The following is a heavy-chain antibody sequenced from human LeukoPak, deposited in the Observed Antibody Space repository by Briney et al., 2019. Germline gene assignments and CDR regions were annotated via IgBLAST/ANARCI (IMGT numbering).Heavy chain of an antibody. D-gene: IGHD1-26*01. J-gene: IGHJ4*02. Sequence: GGSLRLSCAASGVTFSTYSMNWVRQAPGKGLEWVSYISSSSSAIYYADSVKGRFTISRDKAKNSLYLQVNSLRAEDTAVYYCARDSAIVGASLGGYWGQGTLVTVSS. CDR1: GVTFSTYS. CDR2: ISSSSSAI. CDR3: ARDSAIVGASLGGY. V-gene: IGHV3-48*01.